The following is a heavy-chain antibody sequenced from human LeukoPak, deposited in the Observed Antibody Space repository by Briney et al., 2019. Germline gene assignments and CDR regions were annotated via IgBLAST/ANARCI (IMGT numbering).Heavy chain of an antibody. CDR3: ASDYGDYGAL. CDR2: INHSGST. CDR1: GGSFSGYY. D-gene: IGHD4-17*01. V-gene: IGHV4-34*01. J-gene: IGHJ4*02. Sequence: SETLSLTCAVYGGSFSGYYWSWIRQPPGKGLEWIGEINHSGSTNHNPSLKSRVTISVDTSKNQFSLKLSSVTAADTAVYYCASDYGDYGALWGQGTLVTVSS.